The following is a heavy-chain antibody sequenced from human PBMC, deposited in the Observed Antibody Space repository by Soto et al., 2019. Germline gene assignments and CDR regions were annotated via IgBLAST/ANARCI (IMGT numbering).Heavy chain of an antibody. CDR1: SGSVSSASYY. CDR2: VDDSGNT. CDR3: AGLRSYSAGWYEY. D-gene: IGHD6-19*01. J-gene: IGHJ4*02. V-gene: IGHV4-61*01. Sequence: SETLSLTCTVSSGSVSSASYYLSWIRQPPGKGLEWIGHVDDSGNTNYNPSLKSRVTISVDTSKNQFSLRLRSVTAADTAVYYCAGLRSYSAGWYEYWGEGTLVTVSS.